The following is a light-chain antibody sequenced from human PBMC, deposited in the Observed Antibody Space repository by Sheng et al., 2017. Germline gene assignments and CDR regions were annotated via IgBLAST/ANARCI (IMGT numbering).Light chain of an antibody. J-gene: IGKJ5*01. CDR1: QSVSSN. V-gene: IGKV3-11*01. Sequence: EIVMTQSPATLSVSPGERATLSCRASQSVSSNLAWYQQKPGQAPRLLIYGASTRAAGIPARFSGTGSGTDFTLTISSLEPEDFAVYYCQQRSNWPPVITFGQGTRLEIK. CDR3: QQRSNWPPVIT. CDR2: GAS.